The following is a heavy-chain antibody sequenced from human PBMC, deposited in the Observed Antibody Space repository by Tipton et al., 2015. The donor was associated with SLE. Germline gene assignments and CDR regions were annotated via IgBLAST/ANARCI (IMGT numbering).Heavy chain of an antibody. V-gene: IGHV4-39*07. J-gene: IGHJ6*03. CDR2: IYYSGST. Sequence: LRLSCTVSGGSISSSSYYWGWIRQPPGKGPEWIGSIYYSGSTYYNPSLKSRVTISVDTSKNQFSLKLSSVTAADTAVYYCARPDNYMDVWGKGTTVTVSS. D-gene: IGHD3-9*01. CDR1: GGSISSSSYY. CDR3: ARPDNYMDV.